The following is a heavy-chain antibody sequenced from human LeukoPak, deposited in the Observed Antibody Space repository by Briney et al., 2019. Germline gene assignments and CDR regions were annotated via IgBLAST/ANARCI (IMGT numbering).Heavy chain of an antibody. J-gene: IGHJ4*02. CDR1: GYTLTELS. CDR3: ATVPRAYDSSGYYYDY. V-gene: IGHV1-24*01. D-gene: IGHD3-22*01. Sequence: ASVKVSCKVSGYTLTELSMHWVRQAPGKGLEWMGGFDPEDGETIYAQKFQGRVTMTEDTSTDTAYMELSSLRSEDTAVYYCATVPRAYDSSGYYYDYWGQGTLVTVSS. CDR2: FDPEDGET.